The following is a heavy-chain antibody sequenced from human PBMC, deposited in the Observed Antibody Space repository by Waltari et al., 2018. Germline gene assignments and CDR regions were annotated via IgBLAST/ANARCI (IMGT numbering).Heavy chain of an antibody. CDR2: IIPIFNLA. CDR3: ARAWEGYSYGFDS. CDR1: GDTFSRYA. V-gene: IGHV1-69*13. D-gene: IGHD5-18*01. J-gene: IGHJ4*02. Sequence: QIQLVQSGAEVKKPGSSVKVSCKASGDTFSRYAISWVRQAPGQGLEWMGGIIPIFNLANHAQKFQGGVTRTADESTTTAYMELSSLRSDDTAVYYCARAWEGYSYGFDSWVQGTLVTVSS.